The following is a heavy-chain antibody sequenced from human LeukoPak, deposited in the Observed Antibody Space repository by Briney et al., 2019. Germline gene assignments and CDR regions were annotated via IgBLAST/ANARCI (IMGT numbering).Heavy chain of an antibody. CDR1: GGSFSGYY. V-gene: IGHV4-34*01. Sequence: SETLSLTCAVYGGSFSGYYWSWIRQPPGKGLEWIGEINHSGSTNYNPSLKSRVTISVDTSKNQFSLKLSSVTAADTAVYYCARGRLGYARGYWGQGTLVTVSS. J-gene: IGHJ4*02. CDR3: ARGRLGYARGY. CDR2: INHSGST. D-gene: IGHD2-2*01.